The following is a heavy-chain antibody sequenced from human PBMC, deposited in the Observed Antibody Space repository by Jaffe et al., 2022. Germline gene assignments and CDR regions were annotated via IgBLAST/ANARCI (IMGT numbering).Heavy chain of an antibody. D-gene: IGHD4-17*01. CDR2: IRRDGGET. CDR1: GFTFSSSW. V-gene: IGHV3-7*01. CDR3: ARYTTMTIGYYFDL. Sequence: EVLLVESGGGLVQPGGSLRLSCEASGFTFSSSWMSWVRQAPGKGLEWVANIRRDGGETYYVDSVKGRFTISRDNAKNSLYLQMSSLRAEDTAVYYCARYTTMTIGYYFDLWGRGTLVTVSS. J-gene: IGHJ2*01.